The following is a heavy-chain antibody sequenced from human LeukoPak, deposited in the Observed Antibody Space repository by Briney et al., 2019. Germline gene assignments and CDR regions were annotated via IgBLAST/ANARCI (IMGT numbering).Heavy chain of an antibody. CDR1: GCTFDDYG. D-gene: IGHD2-15*01. CDR3: ARDRRYCSGGSCSGNYYYMDV. CDR2: INWNGGST. V-gene: IGHV3-20*04. Sequence: GGSLRLSCAASGCTFDDYGMSWVRQAPGKGLEWASGINWNGGSTGYADSVKGRFTISRDNAKNSLYLQMNSLRAEDTAVYYCARDRRYCSGGSCSGNYYYMDVWGKGTTVTVSS. J-gene: IGHJ6*03.